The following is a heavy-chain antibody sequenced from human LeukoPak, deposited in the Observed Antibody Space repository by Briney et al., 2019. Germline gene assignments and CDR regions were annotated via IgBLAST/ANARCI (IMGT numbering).Heavy chain of an antibody. V-gene: IGHV1-2*02. Sequence: ASVKVSCKASGYTFTGYYMHWVRQAPGQGLEWMGWINPNSGGTNYAQKFQGRVTMTRDTSISTAYMELSRLRSDDTAVYYCARERRYCSGTSCSPAAPGYWGQGTLVTVSS. CDR3: ARERRYCSGTSCSPAAPGY. CDR1: GYTFTGYY. J-gene: IGHJ4*02. CDR2: INPNSGGT. D-gene: IGHD2-2*01.